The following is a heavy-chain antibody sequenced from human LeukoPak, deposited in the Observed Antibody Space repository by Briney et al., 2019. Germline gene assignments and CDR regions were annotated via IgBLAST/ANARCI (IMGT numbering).Heavy chain of an antibody. Sequence: GGSLRLSCAASGFIFSSYSMNWVRQAPGKGLEWVSSISTSSSYIYYADSVKGRFTSSRDNAKNSLYLQMDSLRAEDTAVYYCARDSATVTSTSSWFDPWGQGTLVTVSS. V-gene: IGHV3-21*01. CDR3: ARDSATVTSTSSWFDP. J-gene: IGHJ5*02. D-gene: IGHD4-17*01. CDR2: ISTSSSYI. CDR1: GFIFSSYS.